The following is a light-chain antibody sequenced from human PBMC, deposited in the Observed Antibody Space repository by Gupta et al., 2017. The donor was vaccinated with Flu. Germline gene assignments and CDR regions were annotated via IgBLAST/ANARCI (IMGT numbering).Light chain of an antibody. CDR3: QQSYSTPRT. CDR1: QSISSY. V-gene: IGKV1-39*01. CDR2: AAS. J-gene: IGKJ1*01. Sequence: DIQMTQSPSSLSASEGDRVTITGRASQSISSYLNWYQQKPGKAPKLLIYAASSLQSGVPSRFSGSGSGTDFTLTISSLQPEDFATYYCQQSYSTPRTFGQGTKVEIK.